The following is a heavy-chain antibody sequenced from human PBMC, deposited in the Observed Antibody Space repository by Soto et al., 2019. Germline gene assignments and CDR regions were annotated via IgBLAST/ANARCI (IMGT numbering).Heavy chain of an antibody. CDR1: GSSISSGDYY. J-gene: IGHJ6*02. V-gene: IGHV4-30-4*01. CDR3: ASSSSGYYHYYYYGMDV. Sequence: QVQLQESGPGLVKPSQPLSLNCTVSGSSISSGDYYWSWIRQPPGKGLEWLVYVYYSGSTYYNPSLHSRVTISVDTSKNRFSLKLSSVTAADTAVYYCASSSSGYYHYYYYGMDVCGQGTTVTVSS. CDR2: VYYSGST. D-gene: IGHD3-22*01.